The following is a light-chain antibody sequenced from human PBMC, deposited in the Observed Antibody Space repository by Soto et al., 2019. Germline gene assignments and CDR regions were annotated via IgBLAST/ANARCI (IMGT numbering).Light chain of an antibody. V-gene: IGLV2-14*01. CDR3: SSYTGSSTPYV. CDR1: SSDVGGYNY. CDR2: DVT. J-gene: IGLJ1*01. Sequence: QSALTQPASVSGSPGQSITIPCTGTSSDVGGYNYVSWYQQHPVKAPKLMIYDVTNRPSGVSDRFSGSKSGNTASLTISGLQAEDEADYYCSSYTGSSTPYVFGTGTKLTVL.